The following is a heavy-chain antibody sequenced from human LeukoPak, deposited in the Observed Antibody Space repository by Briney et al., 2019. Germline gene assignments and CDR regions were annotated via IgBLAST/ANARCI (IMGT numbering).Heavy chain of an antibody. CDR3: ARGGLVRGSIDSLIAFDF. Sequence: SQTLSLTCAISGDSVSRKSAGWNWIRQFPSRGLEWLGRIYYRSTWYSDFLTSRITISPDTYKNQFSLHLDSVTPEDTAVYYCARGGLVRGSIDSLIAFDFWGQGTVATVSS. D-gene: IGHD3-10*01. CDR1: GDSVSRKSAG. V-gene: IGHV6-1*01. CDR2: IYYRSTWYS. J-gene: IGHJ3*01.